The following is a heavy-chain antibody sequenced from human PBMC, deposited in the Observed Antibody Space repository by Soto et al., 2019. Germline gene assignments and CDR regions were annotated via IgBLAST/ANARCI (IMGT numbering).Heavy chain of an antibody. D-gene: IGHD5-12*01. Sequence: EVQLVESGGDLVQPGGSLRLSCAASGFAFSGYWMSWVRQAPGKGLEGVANIKQDGSEKYYVDSVKGRYTISRDNAKNSLYLKMNSLRVEDTAVYYCARATSVDAYWGQGTLATVSS. CDR3: ARATSVDAY. J-gene: IGHJ4*02. CDR2: IKQDGSEK. V-gene: IGHV3-7*01. CDR1: GFAFSGYW.